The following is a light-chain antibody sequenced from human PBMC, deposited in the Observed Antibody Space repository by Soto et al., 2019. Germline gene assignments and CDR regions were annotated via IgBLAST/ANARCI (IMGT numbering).Light chain of an antibody. V-gene: IGKV3-15*01. CDR2: GAS. CDR3: QRYNNWPPWT. CDR1: QSISRS. J-gene: IGKJ1*01. Sequence: EIVMTQSPITLSVSPGERATLSCRASQSISRSLAWYQQKPGQAPRLLIYGASTRATGIPARFSGSGSGTEFTLTISSLQSEDFAVYYCQRYNNWPPWTFGQGTKVEIK.